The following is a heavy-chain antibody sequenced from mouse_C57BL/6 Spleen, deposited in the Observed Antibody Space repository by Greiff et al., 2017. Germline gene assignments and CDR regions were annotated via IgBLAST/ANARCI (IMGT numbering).Heavy chain of an antibody. CDR3: ARVEIYYDYDEGAMDY. V-gene: IGHV5-4*01. CDR1: GFTFSSYA. Sequence: EVHLVESGGGLVKPGGSLKLSYAASGFTFSSYAMSWVRQTPEKRLEWVATISDGGSYTYYPDNVKGRFTISRDNAKNNLYLQMSHLKSEDTAMYYCARVEIYYDYDEGAMDYWGQGTSVTVSS. J-gene: IGHJ4*01. D-gene: IGHD2-4*01. CDR2: ISDGGSYT.